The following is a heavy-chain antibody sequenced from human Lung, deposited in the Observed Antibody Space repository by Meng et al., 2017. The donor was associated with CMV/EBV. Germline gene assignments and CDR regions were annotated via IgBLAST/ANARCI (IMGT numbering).Heavy chain of an antibody. J-gene: IGHJ4*02. D-gene: IGHD1-26*01. CDR2: INAYNGDT. Sequence: QVPVGQSGGGGKKPGASLEVSCKASGYTLTTFGINWVRQAPGQGLEWMGWINAYNGDTNYAQTLQGRVTMTTDTSTSTAYMELRSLRSDDTAVYYCARVEVGITSGDYWGQGTLVTVSS. CDR3: ARVEVGITSGDY. V-gene: IGHV1-18*01. CDR1: GYTLTTFG.